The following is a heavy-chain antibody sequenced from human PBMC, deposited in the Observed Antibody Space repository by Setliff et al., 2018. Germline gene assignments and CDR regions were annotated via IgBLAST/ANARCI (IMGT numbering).Heavy chain of an antibody. CDR2: VSGSGMTR. V-gene: IGHV3-23*01. D-gene: IGHD3-22*01. Sequence: GGSLSLYCTASGFTFRKHALAWVRQAPGKGLQWVSSVSGSGMTRDYTDSVKGRLTVSRDSSQNKIHLQMDSLRAEDTGKYFCARADSDSYYPYYFDFWGQGVLVTVSS. CDR1: GFTFRKHA. CDR3: ARADSDSYYPYYFDF. J-gene: IGHJ4*02.